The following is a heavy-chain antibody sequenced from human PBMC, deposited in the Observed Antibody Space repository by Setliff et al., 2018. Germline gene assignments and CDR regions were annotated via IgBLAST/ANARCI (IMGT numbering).Heavy chain of an antibody. CDR3: TRDSPYYYDSNGYYFSHVAAFDY. V-gene: IGHV3-15*01. J-gene: IGHJ4*02. CDR2: IRSNTDGGTA. Sequence: GGSLRLSCAASGFTFSDAWMSWVRQAPGKGLEWVGLIRSNTDGGTADYAAPVEDRFTISRDDSKNTVYLQTNSLKTEDTAVYYCTRDSPYYYDSNGYYFSHVAAFDYWGQGTLVTVSS. CDR1: GFTFSDAW. D-gene: IGHD3-22*01.